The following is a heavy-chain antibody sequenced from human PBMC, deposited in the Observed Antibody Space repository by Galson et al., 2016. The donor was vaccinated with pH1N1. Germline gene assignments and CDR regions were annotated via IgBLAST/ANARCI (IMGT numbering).Heavy chain of an antibody. J-gene: IGHJ4*02. D-gene: IGHD6-19*01. Sequence: SLRLSCAASGFTFDDFAMHWVRQAPGKGLEWVSGISWNSGSIGYADSVKGRFTISRDNAKNSLYLQMNSLRAEDTAVYYCAKPLYSSGWSSVESPFDYWGQGTLVTVSS. CDR1: GFTFDDFA. CDR2: ISWNSGSI. CDR3: AKPLYSSGWSSVESPFDY. V-gene: IGHV3-9*01.